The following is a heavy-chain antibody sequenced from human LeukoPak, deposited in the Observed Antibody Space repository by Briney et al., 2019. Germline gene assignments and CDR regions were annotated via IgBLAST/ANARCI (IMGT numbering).Heavy chain of an antibody. CDR2: ISGNGDST. CDR1: GFPFTSHW. CDR3: AKRSRYYDSSGYFDY. Sequence: GGSLRLSCAASGFPFTSHWMHWVRQGPGKGLVWVSSISGNGDSTTYADSVKGRFTISRDNSKNTLYLQMNSLRAEDTAVYYCAKRSRYYDSSGYFDYWGQGTLVTVSS. J-gene: IGHJ4*02. D-gene: IGHD3-22*01. V-gene: IGHV3-23*01.